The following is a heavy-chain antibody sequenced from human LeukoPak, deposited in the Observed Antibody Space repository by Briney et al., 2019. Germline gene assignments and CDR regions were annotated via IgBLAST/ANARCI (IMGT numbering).Heavy chain of an antibody. CDR1: GFTFSSYA. D-gene: IGHD2-2*01. CDR3: ASFADIVVVPAAANWFAP. V-gene: IGHV3-23*01. Sequence: GGSLRLSCAASGFTFSSYAMSWVRQAPGKGLEWVSAISGSGGSTYYADSEKGRFTISRDHAKTSLYLQMHSVRAEDTAVYYCASFADIVVVPAAANWFAPWGQGTLVTVSS. J-gene: IGHJ5*02. CDR2: ISGSGGST.